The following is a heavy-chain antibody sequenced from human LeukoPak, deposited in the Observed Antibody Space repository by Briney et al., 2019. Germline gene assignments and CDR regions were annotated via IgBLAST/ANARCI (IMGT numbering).Heavy chain of an antibody. D-gene: IGHD1-26*01. J-gene: IGHJ5*02. CDR3: ARDQTGATTS. Sequence: PGGSLRLSCAASGFAFSTYNMNWVRQAPGKGLEWLAYITSNINTIYYADSVKGRFTISRDNAKNSLYLQMNSLRAEDTAVYYCARDQTGATTSWGQGTLVTVSS. CDR2: ITSNINTI. V-gene: IGHV3-48*04. CDR1: GFAFSTYN.